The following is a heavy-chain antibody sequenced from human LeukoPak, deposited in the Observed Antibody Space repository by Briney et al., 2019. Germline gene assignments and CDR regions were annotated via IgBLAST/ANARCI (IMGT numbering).Heavy chain of an antibody. D-gene: IGHD2-21*01. Sequence: ASVKVSCKASGYTFNAYYLHWVRQAPGQGLEWMGWINPNSGDTKYAQKFQGRVTMTGDTSISTAYMELSRLRFDDTAVYYCAILRLSAGLWWFFDLWGRGTLVTVSS. J-gene: IGHJ2*01. CDR3: AILRLSAGLWWFFDL. CDR1: GYTFNAYY. CDR2: INPNSGDT. V-gene: IGHV1-2*02.